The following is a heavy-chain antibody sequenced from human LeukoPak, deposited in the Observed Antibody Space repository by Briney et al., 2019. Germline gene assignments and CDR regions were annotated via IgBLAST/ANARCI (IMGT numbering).Heavy chain of an antibody. Sequence: GSLRLSCAASGFTFSIYPMHWVRQAPGKGLEWVAVISNDGRDKHHADSVKGRFTISRDNSKNTLYLQMNSLRAEDTAVYYCAKDLAHITMVRGPDRNWFDPWGQGTLVTVSS. CDR1: GFTFSIYP. D-gene: IGHD3-10*01. J-gene: IGHJ5*02. CDR3: AKDLAHITMVRGPDRNWFDP. CDR2: ISNDGRDK. V-gene: IGHV3-30*18.